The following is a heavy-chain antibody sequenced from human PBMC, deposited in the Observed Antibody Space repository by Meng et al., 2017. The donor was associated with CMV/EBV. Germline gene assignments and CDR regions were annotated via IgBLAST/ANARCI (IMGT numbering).Heavy chain of an antibody. Sequence: SVKVSCKASGGTFSSYAISWVRQAPGQGLEWMGGIIPILGIANYAQKFQGRVTITADKSTSTAYMELGSLRSEDTAVYYCAMSITIFGVVTHYYYYYGMDVWGQGTTVTVSS. J-gene: IGHJ6*02. D-gene: IGHD3-3*01. CDR1: GGTFSSYA. CDR3: AMSITIFGVVTHYYYYYGMDV. V-gene: IGHV1-69*10. CDR2: IIPILGIA.